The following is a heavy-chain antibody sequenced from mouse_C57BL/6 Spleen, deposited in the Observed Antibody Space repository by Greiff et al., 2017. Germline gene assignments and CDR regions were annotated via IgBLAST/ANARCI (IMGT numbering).Heavy chain of an antibody. CDR2: IHPNSGST. J-gene: IGHJ2*01. D-gene: IGHD1-1*01. V-gene: IGHV1-64*01. CDR1: GYTFTSYW. CDR3: ARSGDYYGSPYYFDY. Sequence: QVQLQQPGAELVKPGASVKLSCKASGYTFTSYWMRWVKQRPGQGLEWIGMIHPNSGSTNYNEKFKSKATLTVDKSSSTAYMQLSSLTSEDSAVYYCARSGDYYGSPYYFDYWGQGTTLTVSS.